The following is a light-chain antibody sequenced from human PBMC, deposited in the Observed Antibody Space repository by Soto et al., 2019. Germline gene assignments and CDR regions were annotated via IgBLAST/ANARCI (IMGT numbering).Light chain of an antibody. CDR3: QQYSDWPLT. CDR2: AAS. J-gene: IGKJ4*01. CDR1: QTIHSN. V-gene: IGKV3D-15*01. Sequence: EIVMTQSPATLSVSPGERVTLSCSPSQTIHSNLAWYPQRPGQAPRTLIYAASTRATGIPARFSGNGFGTEFTLTISLMQSEEFAVYDCQQYSDWPLTFGGPTKVESK.